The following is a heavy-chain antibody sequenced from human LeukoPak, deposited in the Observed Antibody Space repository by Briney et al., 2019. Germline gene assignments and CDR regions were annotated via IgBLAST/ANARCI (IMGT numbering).Heavy chain of an antibody. CDR3: TTDSMYYYDSSGYPGRVHYYYGMDV. Sequence: GGSLRLSCAASGFTFSNAWMSWVRQAPGKGLEWVGRIKSKTDGGTTDYAAPVKGRFTISRDDSKNTLYLQMNSLKTEDTAVYYCTTDSMYYYDSSGYPGRVHYYYGMDVWGQGTTVTVSS. V-gene: IGHV3-15*01. J-gene: IGHJ6*02. CDR1: GFTFSNAW. CDR2: IKSKTDGGTT. D-gene: IGHD3-22*01.